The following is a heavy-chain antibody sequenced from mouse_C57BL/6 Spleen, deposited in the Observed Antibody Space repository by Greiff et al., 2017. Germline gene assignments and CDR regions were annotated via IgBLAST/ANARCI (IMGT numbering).Heavy chain of an antibody. CDR1: GYTFTDYY. Sequence: EVQLQQSGPELVKPGASVKISCKASGYTFTDYYMNWVKQSHGKSLEWIGDINPNNGGTSYNQKFKGKATLTVDKSSSTAYMELRSLTSEDSAVYYCARWTPLDYWGQGTTLTVSS. J-gene: IGHJ2*01. CDR3: ARWTPLDY. V-gene: IGHV1-26*01. CDR2: INPNNGGT.